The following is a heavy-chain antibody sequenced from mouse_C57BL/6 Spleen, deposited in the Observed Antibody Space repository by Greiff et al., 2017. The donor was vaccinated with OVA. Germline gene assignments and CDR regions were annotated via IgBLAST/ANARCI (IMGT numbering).Heavy chain of an antibody. CDR2: IYPGDGDT. CDR3: AKNPSSWYFDV. D-gene: IGHD3-1*01. J-gene: IGHJ1*03. Sequence: VQLQQSGPELVKPGASVKISCKASGYAFSSSWMNWVKQRPGKGLEWIGRIYPGDGDTNYNGKFKGKATLTADKSSSTAYMQLSSLTSEDSAVYFCAKNPSSWYFDVWGTGTTGTVSS. CDR1: GYAFSSSW. V-gene: IGHV1-82*01.